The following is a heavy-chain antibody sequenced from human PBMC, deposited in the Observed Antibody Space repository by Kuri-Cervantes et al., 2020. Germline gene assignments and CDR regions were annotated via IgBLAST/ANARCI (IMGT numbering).Heavy chain of an antibody. J-gene: IGHJ4*02. V-gene: IGHV1-46*01. D-gene: IGHD3-22*01. Sequence: ASVKVSCKASGYTFTSYYMHWVRQAPGKGLEWMGIINPSGGSTNYAEKFQSRVTMTRDTSTSTVYMELSSLRSEDTAVYYCARGMGENYYDSSGYYDYWGQGTLVTVSS. CDR2: INPSGGST. CDR1: GYTFTSYY. CDR3: ARGMGENYYDSSGYYDY.